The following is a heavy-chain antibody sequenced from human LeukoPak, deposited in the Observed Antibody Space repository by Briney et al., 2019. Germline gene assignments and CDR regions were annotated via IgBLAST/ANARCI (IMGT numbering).Heavy chain of an antibody. Sequence: SETLSLTCTVSGGSISSYYWSWIRQPPGKGLEWIAYISDIGSINYNPPLKSRVTISLDTSKNQFSLRLSSVTAADTAVYYCAGHHPRNTVDFWGQGTLVTVSS. V-gene: IGHV4-59*08. CDR1: GGSISSYY. CDR2: ISDIGSI. D-gene: IGHD2-8*02. CDR3: AGHHPRNTVDF. J-gene: IGHJ4*02.